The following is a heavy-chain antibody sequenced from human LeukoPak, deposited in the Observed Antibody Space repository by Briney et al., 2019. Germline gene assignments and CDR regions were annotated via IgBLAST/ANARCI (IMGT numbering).Heavy chain of an antibody. V-gene: IGHV1-2*02. CDR3: ATAKYSSGWYGAFDI. D-gene: IGHD6-19*01. CDR2: INPKNAAT. J-gene: IGHJ3*02. Sequence: GASVKVSCKASGCTFSGHYMHWVRQAPGQGLEWMGWINPKNAATNYAQKFQGRVTMTRDTSAGTVYMELSGLRSDDAAVYYCATAKYSSGWYGAFDIWGQGTMVTVSS. CDR1: GCTFSGHY.